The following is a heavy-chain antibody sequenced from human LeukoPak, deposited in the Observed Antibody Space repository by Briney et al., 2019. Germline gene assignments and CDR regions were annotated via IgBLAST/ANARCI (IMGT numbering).Heavy chain of an antibody. Sequence: PSETLSLTCTVSAASISSSSHHWGWIRQSPGKGLEWIGSVYYGRTTYYSPSLDSQVTISLDTSANQFSLQLNSVTAADTAVYYCVRHDGRGGATMGAFDSWGQGSLVTVSS. D-gene: IGHD4/OR15-4a*01. CDR3: VRHDGRGGATMGAFDS. CDR2: VYYGRTT. CDR1: AASISSSSHH. V-gene: IGHV4-39*01. J-gene: IGHJ5*01.